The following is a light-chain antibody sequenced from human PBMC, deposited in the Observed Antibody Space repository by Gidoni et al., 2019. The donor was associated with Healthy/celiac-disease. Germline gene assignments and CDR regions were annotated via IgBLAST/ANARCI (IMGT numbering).Light chain of an antibody. CDR1: QSVSSY. V-gene: IGKV3-11*01. J-gene: IGKJ4*01. CDR3: QQRSNWPPLT. CDR2: DAS. Sequence: EMVLTQSPATLSLSPGERATLSCRASQSVSSYLAWYQQKPGQAPRLLIYDASNRATGIPARFSGSVSVTDFTLTISSLEPEDFAVYYCQQRSNWPPLTFGGXTKVEIK.